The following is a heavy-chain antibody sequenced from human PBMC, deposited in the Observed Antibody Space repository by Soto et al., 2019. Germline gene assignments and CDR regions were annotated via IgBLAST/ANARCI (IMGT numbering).Heavy chain of an antibody. J-gene: IGHJ6*03. CDR1: GYTFTGYY. D-gene: IGHD6-13*01. Sequence: ASVKVSCKASGYTFTGYYMHWVRQAPGQGLEWMGWINPNSSGTNYAQKFQGWVTMTRDTSISTAYMELSRLRSDDTAVYYCARSDVIAAAGTPNYYYYMDVWGKGTTVSVSS. V-gene: IGHV1-2*04. CDR3: ARSDVIAAAGTPNYYYYMDV. CDR2: INPNSSGT.